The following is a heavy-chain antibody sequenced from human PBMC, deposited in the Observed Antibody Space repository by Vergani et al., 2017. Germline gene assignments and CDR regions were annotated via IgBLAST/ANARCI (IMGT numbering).Heavy chain of an antibody. CDR1: GGTFSSYA. J-gene: IGHJ3*02. V-gene: IGHV1-69*04. CDR2: IIPILGIA. CDR3: ARVEGWELPFDI. Sequence: QVQLVQSGAEVKKPGASVKVSCKASGGTFSSYAISWVRQAPGQGLEWMGRIIPILGIANYAQKFQGRVTITADKSTSTAYMERGSLRSEDTAGYYCARVEGWELPFDIWGQGTMVTVSS. D-gene: IGHD2-15*01.